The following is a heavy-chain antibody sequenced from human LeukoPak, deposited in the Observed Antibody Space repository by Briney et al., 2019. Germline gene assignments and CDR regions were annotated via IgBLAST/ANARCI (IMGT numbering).Heavy chain of an antibody. Sequence: GSLRLSCAASGFTFSSYSMNWVRQPPGKGLEWIGEINHSGSTNYNPSLKSRVTISVDTSKNQFSLKLSSVTAADTAVYYCALPAPYSSGADYWGQGTLVTVSS. CDR3: ALPAPYSSGADY. CDR2: INHSGST. CDR1: GFTFSSYS. V-gene: IGHV4-34*08. J-gene: IGHJ4*02. D-gene: IGHD6-19*01.